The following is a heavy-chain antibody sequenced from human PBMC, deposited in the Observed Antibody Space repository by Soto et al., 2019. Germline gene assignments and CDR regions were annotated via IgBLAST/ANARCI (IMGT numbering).Heavy chain of an antibody. D-gene: IGHD2-2*01. CDR1: GGSFSGYY. CDR2: INHSGST. CDR3: ASLVIVVVPAATSSPSGWFDP. V-gene: IGHV4-34*01. J-gene: IGHJ5*02. Sequence: QVQLQQWGAGLLKPSETLSLTCAVYGGSFSGYYWSWIRQPPGKGLEWIGEINHSGSTNYNPSLKSGVTISVDTSKNQFSLKLSSVTAADTAVYYCASLVIVVVPAATSSPSGWFDPWGQGTLVTVSS.